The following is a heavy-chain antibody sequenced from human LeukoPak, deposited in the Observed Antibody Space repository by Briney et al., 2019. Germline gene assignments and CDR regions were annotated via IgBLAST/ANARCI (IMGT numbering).Heavy chain of an antibody. CDR1: GASVSSGSYY. Sequence: SETLSLTCNVSGASVSSGSYYWSWIRQPPGTGLEWIGYIYNSGSSTIYNPSLQSRVTISVDMSKNQFSLRLSSVTAADTAVYFCVRDRELTYWGQGILVTVSS. D-gene: IGHD3-10*01. CDR2: IYNSGSST. CDR3: VRDRELTY. V-gene: IGHV4-61*01. J-gene: IGHJ4*02.